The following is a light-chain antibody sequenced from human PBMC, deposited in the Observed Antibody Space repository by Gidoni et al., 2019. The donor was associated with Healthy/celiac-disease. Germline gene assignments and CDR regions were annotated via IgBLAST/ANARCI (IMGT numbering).Light chain of an antibody. J-gene: IGKJ3*01. CDR3: QQDGSSPFT. Sequence: EIVLTQSPGTLSLSPGESATLSCRASQSVSSSYLAWYQQKPGQAPRLLIYGASSRATGIPDRFSGSGSGTDFTLTISRLEPEDVAVYYCQQDGSSPFTFGPGTKVDIK. V-gene: IGKV3-20*01. CDR2: GAS. CDR1: QSVSSSY.